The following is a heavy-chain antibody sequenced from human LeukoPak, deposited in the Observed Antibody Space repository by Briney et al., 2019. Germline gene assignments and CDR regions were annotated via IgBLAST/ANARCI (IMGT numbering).Heavy chain of an antibody. V-gene: IGHV3-21*01. CDR3: ASCVSGGSWFDP. CDR1: GFTFSSYS. J-gene: IGHJ5*02. Sequence: GGSLRLSCAASGFTFSSYSMNWVRQAPGKGLEWVSSISSSSSYIYYADSVKGRFTISRDNAKNSLYLQMNSLRAEDTAVYYCASCVSGGSWFDPWGQGTLVTVSS. D-gene: IGHD2-15*01. CDR2: ISSSSSYI.